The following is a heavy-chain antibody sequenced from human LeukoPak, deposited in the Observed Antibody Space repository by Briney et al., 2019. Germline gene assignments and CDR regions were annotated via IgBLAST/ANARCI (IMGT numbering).Heavy chain of an antibody. CDR3: ARHGSPYSSGWYVDNWFDP. V-gene: IGHV4-34*01. CDR2: INHSGST. D-gene: IGHD6-19*01. CDR1: GGSFSGYY. J-gene: IGHJ5*02. Sequence: SETLSLTCAVYGGSFSGYYWSWIRQPPGKGLEWIGEINHSGSTNYNPSLKSRVTISVGTSKNQFSLKLSSVTAADTAVYYCARHGSPYSSGWYVDNWFDPWGQGTLVTVSS.